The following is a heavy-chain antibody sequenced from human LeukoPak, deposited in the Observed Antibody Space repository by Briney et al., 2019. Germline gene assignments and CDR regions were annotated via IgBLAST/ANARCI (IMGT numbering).Heavy chain of an antibody. CDR2: IYYSGST. CDR3: ARLKQIKERWGSTVTTSRFDY. Sequence: SETLSLTCTVSGGSISSYYWSWIRQPPGKGLEWIGYIYYSGSTNYNPSLKSRVTISVDTSKNQFSLKLSSVTAADTAVYYCARLKQIKERWGSTVTTSRFDYWGQGTLVTVSS. D-gene: IGHD4-17*01. J-gene: IGHJ4*02. V-gene: IGHV4-59*12. CDR1: GGSISSYY.